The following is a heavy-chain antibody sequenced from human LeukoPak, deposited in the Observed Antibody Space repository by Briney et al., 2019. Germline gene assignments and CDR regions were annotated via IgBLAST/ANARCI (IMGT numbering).Heavy chain of an antibody. Sequence: GGSPRLSCAAPGFTFSSYWMSWVRQAPGKGLEWVANIKQDGSEKYYVDSVKGRFTISRDNAKNSLYLQMNSLRAEDMAVYYCARDKTYYYAKPLDYWGQGTLVTVSS. J-gene: IGHJ4*02. CDR3: ARDKTYYYAKPLDY. V-gene: IGHV3-7*01. CDR1: GFTFSSYW. D-gene: IGHD3-10*01. CDR2: IKQDGSEK.